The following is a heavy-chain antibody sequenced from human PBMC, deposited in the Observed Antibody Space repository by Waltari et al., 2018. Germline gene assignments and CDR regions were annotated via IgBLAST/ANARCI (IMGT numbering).Heavy chain of an antibody. CDR1: GLTFSNCP. CDR2: ISTSGDLT. D-gene: IGHD6-19*01. Sequence: EVQLLESGGGLVQPGGSLRLSCAASGLTFSNCPMSWVRQTPGKGLQWVTSISTSGDLTDYADSVRGRFTVSRDNSKNTLYLQMNSLRAEDTATYYCAKIGVSGHWYFDLWGRGTLVTVSS. CDR3: AKIGVSGHWYFDL. V-gene: IGHV3-23*01. J-gene: IGHJ2*01.